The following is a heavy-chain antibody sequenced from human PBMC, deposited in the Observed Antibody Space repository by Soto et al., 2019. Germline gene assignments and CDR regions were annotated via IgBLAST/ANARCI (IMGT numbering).Heavy chain of an antibody. CDR3: ARHGDYYGSGSYLLVY. D-gene: IGHD3-10*01. J-gene: IGHJ4*02. Sequence: SETLSLTCTVSGGSISSYYWSWIRQPPGKGLEWIGYIYYSGSTNYNPSLKSRVTISVDTSKNQFSLKLSSVTAADTAVYYCARHGDYYGSGSYLLVYWGQGTLVTVSS. V-gene: IGHV4-59*08. CDR2: IYYSGST. CDR1: GGSISSYY.